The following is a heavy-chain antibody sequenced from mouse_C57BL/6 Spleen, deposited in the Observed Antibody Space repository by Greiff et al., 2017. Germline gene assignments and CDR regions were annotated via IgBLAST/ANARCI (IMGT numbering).Heavy chain of an antibody. CDR2: ILPGSCSS. CDR3: ARSGPYYYGNFDY. CDR1: GYTFTGYW. D-gene: IGHD1-1*01. V-gene: IGHV1-9*01. Sequence: VQLQQSGAELMKPGASVKLSCKATGYTFTGYWIEWVKQRPGHGLEWIGEILPGSCSSTYNEKFKCKATFTADTSSNTAYMQLSSLTTEDSAIYYCARSGPYYYGNFDYWGQGTTLTVSS. J-gene: IGHJ2*01.